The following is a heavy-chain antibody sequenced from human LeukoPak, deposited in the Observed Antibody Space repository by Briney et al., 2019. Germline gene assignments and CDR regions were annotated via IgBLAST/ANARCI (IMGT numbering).Heavy chain of an antibody. CDR3: ARSLYSGSYPYYFDY. CDR2: IIPIFGTA. CDR1: GGTFSSYA. Sequence: SVKVSCKASGGTFSSYAISWVRQAPGQGLEWMGGIIPIFGTANYAQKFQGRVTITADESTSTAYMELSSLRSEDTAVYYCARSLYSGSYPYYFDYWGQGTLVTVSS. V-gene: IGHV1-69*13. D-gene: IGHD1-26*01. J-gene: IGHJ4*02.